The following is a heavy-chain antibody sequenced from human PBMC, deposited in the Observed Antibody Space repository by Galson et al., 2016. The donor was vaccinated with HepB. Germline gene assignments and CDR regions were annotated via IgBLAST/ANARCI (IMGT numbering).Heavy chain of an antibody. D-gene: IGHD4-17*01. CDR3: AKALTGGSYGNWFDP. CDR1: GFTFSNYG. Sequence: SLRLSCAASGFTFSNYGMHWVRQAPGKGLEWVAVIWYDGSKTYYADSVKGRFTISRDNSANTVHLQMNSLRVDDTAVYYCAKALTGGSYGNWFDPWGQGSLVTVSS. CDR2: IWYDGSKT. V-gene: IGHV3-33*03. J-gene: IGHJ5*02.